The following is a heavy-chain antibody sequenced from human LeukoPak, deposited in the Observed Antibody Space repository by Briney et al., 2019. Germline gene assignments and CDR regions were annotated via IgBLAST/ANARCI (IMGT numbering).Heavy chain of an antibody. CDR2: ISNNGGYT. J-gene: IGHJ4*02. V-gene: IGHV3-23*01. D-gene: IGHD6-19*01. CDR1: GFTFSSSA. Sequence: GGSLRLSCAASGFTFSSSAMSWVRQAPGKGLEWVSAISNNGGYTYYADSVQGRFTISRDNSKSTLCLQMNSLRAEDTAVYYCAKDFTWLGFDYWGQGTLVTVSS. CDR3: AKDFTWLGFDY.